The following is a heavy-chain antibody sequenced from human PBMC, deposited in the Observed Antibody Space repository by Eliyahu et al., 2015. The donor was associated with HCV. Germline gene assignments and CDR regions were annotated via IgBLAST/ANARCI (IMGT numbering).Heavy chain of an antibody. CDR1: GYIFTRYP. V-gene: IGHV1-3*01. CDR2: INPGNGST. CDR3: ARGTAPDH. J-gene: IGHJ5*02. Sequence: QIHFVQSGAEVKNPGASVKVSCMTSGYIFTRYPINWVRQAPGQTLEWMGWINPGNGSTKYSEKFQGRVTITRDTSANTAYMELGSLTSEDVAVYYCARGTAPDHWGQGTLVTVSS.